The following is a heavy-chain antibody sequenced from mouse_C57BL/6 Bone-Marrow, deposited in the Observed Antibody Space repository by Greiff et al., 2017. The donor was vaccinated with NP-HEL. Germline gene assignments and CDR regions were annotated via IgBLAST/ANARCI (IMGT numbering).Heavy chain of an antibody. CDR1: GYTFTSYW. Sequence: QVQLQQPGAELVRPGTSVKLSCKASGYTFTSYWMHWVKQRPGQGLEWIGVIDPSDSYTNSPLMFKGKATLTVDTSSSTAYMQLSSLTSEDSAVYYGARVATMVNWFAYGGQGTLVTVSA. V-gene: IGHV1-59*01. D-gene: IGHD2-2*01. J-gene: IGHJ3*01. CDR2: IDPSDSYT. CDR3: ARVATMVNWFAY.